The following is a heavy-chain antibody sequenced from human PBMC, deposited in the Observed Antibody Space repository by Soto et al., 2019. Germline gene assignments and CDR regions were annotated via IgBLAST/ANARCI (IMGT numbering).Heavy chain of an antibody. V-gene: IGHV3-9*01. D-gene: IGHD5-18*01. CDR2: ISWNSGSI. Sequence: EVQLVESGGGLVQPGRSLRLSCAASGFTFDDYAMHWVRQAPGKGLEWVSGISWNSGSIGYADSVKGRFTISRDNAXNXXYLQMNSLRAEDTALYYCAKDSRGYSYGLLTLFDYWGQGTLVTVSS. CDR1: GFTFDDYA. J-gene: IGHJ4*02. CDR3: AKDSRGYSYGLLTLFDY.